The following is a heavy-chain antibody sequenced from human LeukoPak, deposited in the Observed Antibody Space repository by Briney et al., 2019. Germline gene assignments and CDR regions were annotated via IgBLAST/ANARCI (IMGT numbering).Heavy chain of an antibody. CDR3: AKIPSATESFDY. CDR2: INSDGSST. CDR1: GFTFSNYW. Sequence: GGSLRLSCAASGFTFSNYWMHWVRQAPGKGLVWVSRINSDGSSTTYADSVKGRFTISRDSAKNTLYLQMDSLRAEDTAIYYCAKIPSATESFDYWGQGTLVTVSS. J-gene: IGHJ4*02. V-gene: IGHV3-74*01. D-gene: IGHD5-12*01.